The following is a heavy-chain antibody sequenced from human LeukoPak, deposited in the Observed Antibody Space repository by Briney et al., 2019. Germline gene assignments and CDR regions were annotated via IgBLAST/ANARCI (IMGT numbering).Heavy chain of an antibody. V-gene: IGHV1-18*04. CDR1: GYTFTGYY. CDR3: ARDLTGYYSRFDY. J-gene: IGHJ4*02. D-gene: IGHD3-9*01. Sequence: ASVKVSCKASGYTFTGYYMHWVRQAPGQGLEWMGWISAYNGNTNYAQKLQGRVTMTTDTSTSTAYMELRSLRSDDTAVYYCARDLTGYYSRFDYWGQGTLVTVSS. CDR2: ISAYNGNT.